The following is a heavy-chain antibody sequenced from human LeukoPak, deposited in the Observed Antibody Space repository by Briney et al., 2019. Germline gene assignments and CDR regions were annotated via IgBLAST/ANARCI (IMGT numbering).Heavy chain of an antibody. CDR3: ARGSGTWATFDY. Sequence: SETLSLTCTVSGGSISSSSYYWGWIRQPPGKGLEWIGYIYYSGSTNYNPSLKSRVTISVDTSKNQFSLKLSSVTAADTAVYYCARGSGTWATFDYWGQGTLVTVSS. D-gene: IGHD3-10*01. V-gene: IGHV4-61*05. CDR2: IYYSGST. J-gene: IGHJ4*02. CDR1: GGSISSSSYY.